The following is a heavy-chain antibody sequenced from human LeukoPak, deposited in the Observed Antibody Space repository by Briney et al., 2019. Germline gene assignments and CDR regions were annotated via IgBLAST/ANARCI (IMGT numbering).Heavy chain of an antibody. CDR3: AKVPYSDYGSGRPPFMDV. D-gene: IGHD3-10*01. J-gene: IGHJ6*02. CDR2: IDYSGGST. CDR1: GFTFSNYA. Sequence: GGSLRHSCAASGFTFSNYAMSWVRQAPGKGLEWVSTIDYSGGSTYYADSVKGRFTISRDNSKNTLYMQMNSLRAEDTAIYYCAKVPYSDYGSGRPPFMDVWGQGTTVAVS. V-gene: IGHV3-23*01.